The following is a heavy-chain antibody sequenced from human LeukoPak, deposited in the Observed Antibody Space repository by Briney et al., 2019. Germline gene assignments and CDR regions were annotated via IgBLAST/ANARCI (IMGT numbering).Heavy chain of an antibody. D-gene: IGHD1-26*01. CDR3: TTGRGSYRYY. Sequence: GGSLRLSCAASGFTFSNAWMSWVRQAPGKGLEWVGRIKSKTEGGTTDYAAPVKGRFTISRDDSKNTLYLQMNSLKTEDTAVYYCTTGRGSYRYYWGQGTLVTVSS. V-gene: IGHV3-15*01. CDR2: IKSKTEGGTT. CDR1: GFTFSNAW. J-gene: IGHJ4*02.